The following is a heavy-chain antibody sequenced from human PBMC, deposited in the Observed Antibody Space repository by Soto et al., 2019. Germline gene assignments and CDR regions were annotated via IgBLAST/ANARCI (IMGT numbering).Heavy chain of an antibody. CDR1: GGSISSYY. J-gene: IGHJ6*02. CDR2: IYYSGST. CDR3: ARARRDIVVVPAAKKIVVYGMDV. V-gene: IGHV4-59*01. D-gene: IGHD2-2*01. Sequence: SETLSLTCTVSGGSISSYYWSWIRQPPGKGLEWIGYIYYSGSTNYNPSLKSRVTISVDTSKNQFSLKLSSVTAADTAVYYCARARRDIVVVPAAKKIVVYGMDVWGQGTTVTVSS.